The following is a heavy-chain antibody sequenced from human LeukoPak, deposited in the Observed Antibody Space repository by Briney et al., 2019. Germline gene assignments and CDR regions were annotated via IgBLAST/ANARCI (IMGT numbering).Heavy chain of an antibody. D-gene: IGHD3-22*01. CDR3: ARSGDYIKEGFDY. J-gene: IGHJ4*02. CDR1: GYFISSGYY. V-gene: IGHV4-38-2*01. Sequence: ASETLSLTCAVSGYFISSGYYWGWIRQPPGKGLEWIGSIYHSGSTYYNPSLKSRVTLSVDTSKNQFSLQLRSVTAADRALYYCARSGDYIKEGFDYWGQGTQVTVSS. CDR2: IYHSGST.